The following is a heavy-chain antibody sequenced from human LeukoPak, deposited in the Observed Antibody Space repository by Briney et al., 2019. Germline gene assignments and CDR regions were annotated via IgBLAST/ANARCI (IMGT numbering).Heavy chain of an antibody. CDR2: IYDGGRT. J-gene: IGHJ4*02. D-gene: IGHD2-2*01. Sequence: GGSLRLSCAASGFTVSSNYMSWVRQAPGKGLGWVSIIYDGGRTYYADSVRGRFTISRDNSKNTLYLQMNSLRAEDTAVYYCAKGSRIVVVPAEGYWGQGTLVTVSS. CDR3: AKGSRIVVVPAEGY. V-gene: IGHV3-53*05. CDR1: GFTVSSNY.